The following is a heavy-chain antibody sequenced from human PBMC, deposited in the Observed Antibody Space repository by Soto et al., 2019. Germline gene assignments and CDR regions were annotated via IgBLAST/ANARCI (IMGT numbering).Heavy chain of an antibody. CDR3: ARHIGGDGSGDYDSSGYYYYYYGMDV. J-gene: IGHJ6*02. D-gene: IGHD3-22*01. CDR2: IYYSGST. CDR1: GGSISSYC. V-gene: IGHV4-59*01. Sequence: PSETLSLTCTVSGGSISSYCWSWIRQPPGKGLEWIGYIYYSGSTNYNPSLKSRVTISVDTSKNQFSLKLSSVTAADTAVYYCARHIGGDGSGDYDSSGYYYYYYGMDVWGQGTTVTVSS.